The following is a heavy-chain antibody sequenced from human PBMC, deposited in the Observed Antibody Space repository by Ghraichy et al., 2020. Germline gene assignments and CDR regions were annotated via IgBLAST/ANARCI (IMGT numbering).Heavy chain of an antibody. D-gene: IGHD1-26*01. CDR2: IYYTGTT. CDR3: ARRGGTYQGDY. Sequence: SQTLSLTCTVSGGSISSSGYHWGWARQPPGKGLEWIGSIYYTGTTYYNSSLKSRITISVDTSKNQFSLRLRSVTAADTAIYYCARRGGTYQGDYWGQGTLVTVSS. V-gene: IGHV4-39*01. J-gene: IGHJ4*02. CDR1: GGSISSSGYH.